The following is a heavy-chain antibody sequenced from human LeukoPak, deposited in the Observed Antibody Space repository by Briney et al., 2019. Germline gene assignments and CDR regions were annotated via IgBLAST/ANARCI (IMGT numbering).Heavy chain of an antibody. CDR3: VRERSFFGENY. V-gene: IGHV4-39*02. D-gene: IGHD3-10*01. CDR1: GGSIRSSYYY. J-gene: IGHJ4*02. CDR2: IYDSGST. Sequence: RTSETLSLTCTVSGGSIRSSYYYWGWIRQPPGKGLEWIGSIYDSGSTYYNPSLKSRVTISVDTSKNQFSLQLSSVTAADTAFYYCVRERSFFGENYWGQGTLVTVSS.